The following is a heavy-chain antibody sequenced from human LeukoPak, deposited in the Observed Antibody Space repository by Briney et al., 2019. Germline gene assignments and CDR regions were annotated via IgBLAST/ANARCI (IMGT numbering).Heavy chain of an antibody. J-gene: IGHJ6*02. V-gene: IGHV3-64*02. Sequence: PGGSLRLSCAASGFTFGSYAMHWVRQAPGKGLEYVSTISGSGGITYYADSVKGRFTISRDNSKNTLYLQMGSLRAEDMAVYYCARAGVVVPATPGGMDVWGQGTTVTVSS. D-gene: IGHD2-15*01. CDR2: ISGSGGIT. CDR3: ARAGVVVPATPGGMDV. CDR1: GFTFGSYA.